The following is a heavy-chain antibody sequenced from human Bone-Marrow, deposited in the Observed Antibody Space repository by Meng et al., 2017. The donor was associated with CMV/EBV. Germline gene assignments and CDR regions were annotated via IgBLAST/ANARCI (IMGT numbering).Heavy chain of an antibody. Sequence: SETLSLTCAVYGGSFSGYYWSWIRQPPGKGLEWIGEINHSGSTNYNPSLKSRVTISVDTPKNQFSLKLSSVTAADTAVYYCARVVAAAGTRGPYYYYGMDVWGQGTTVTVSS. V-gene: IGHV4-34*01. D-gene: IGHD6-13*01. J-gene: IGHJ6*02. CDR2: INHSGST. CDR1: GGSFSGYY. CDR3: ARVVAAAGTRGPYYYYGMDV.